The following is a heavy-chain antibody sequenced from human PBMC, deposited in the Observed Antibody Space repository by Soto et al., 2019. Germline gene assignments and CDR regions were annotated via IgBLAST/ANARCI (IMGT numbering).Heavy chain of an antibody. CDR3: ARHRGYYDILTGYYTELNFDY. Sequence: PSETLSLTCTVSGGSISSSSYYWGWIRQPPGKGLEWIGSIYYSGTTYYNPSLRSRVTISVDTSKNQFSLKLSSVTAADTAVYYCARHRGYYDILTGYYTELNFDYWGQRTPVTVSS. D-gene: IGHD3-9*01. CDR2: IYYSGTT. J-gene: IGHJ4*02. CDR1: GGSISSSSYY. V-gene: IGHV4-39*01.